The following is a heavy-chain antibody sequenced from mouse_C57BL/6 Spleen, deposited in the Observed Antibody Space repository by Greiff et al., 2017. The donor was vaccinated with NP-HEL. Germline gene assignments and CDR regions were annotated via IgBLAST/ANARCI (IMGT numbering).Heavy chain of an antibody. CDR1: GYTFTSYW. V-gene: IGHV1-52*01. CDR3: ARSRRGYAMDY. Sequence: VQLQQSGAELVRPGSSVKLSCKASGYTFTSYWMHWVKQRPIQGLEWIGNIDPSDSETHYNQKFKDKATLTVDKSSSTAYMQLSSLTSEDSAVYYCARSRRGYAMDYWGQGTSVTVSS. CDR2: IDPSDSET. J-gene: IGHJ4*01.